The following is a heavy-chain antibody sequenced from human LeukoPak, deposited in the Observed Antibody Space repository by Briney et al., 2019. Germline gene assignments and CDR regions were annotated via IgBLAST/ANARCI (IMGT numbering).Heavy chain of an antibody. J-gene: IGHJ4*02. CDR1: GGSFSGFY. V-gene: IGHV4-34*01. Sequence: SETLSLTCAVYGGSFSGFYWSWIRPPPGKGLEWTGEINHSGGTNYNPSLKSRVTISVDTSKNQFSLKLSSVTAADTAVYYCARGGRVVIPAARRNYFDYWGQGTLVTVSS. CDR3: ARGGRVVIPAARRNYFDY. CDR2: INHSGGT. D-gene: IGHD2-2*01.